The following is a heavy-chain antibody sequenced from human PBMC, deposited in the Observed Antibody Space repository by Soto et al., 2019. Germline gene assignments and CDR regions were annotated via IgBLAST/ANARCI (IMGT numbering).Heavy chain of an antibody. J-gene: IGHJ5*02. CDR3: ARTSRLRAPFDP. CDR2: INHSGST. D-gene: IGHD4-17*01. CDR1: GGSFSGYY. Sequence: PSETLSLTCAVYGGSFSGYYWRWIRQPPGKGLEWIGEINHSGSTNYNPSLKSRVTISVDTSKNQLSLKLSSVNAADTAVYYCARTSRLRAPFDPWGQGTLVTVSS. V-gene: IGHV4-34*01.